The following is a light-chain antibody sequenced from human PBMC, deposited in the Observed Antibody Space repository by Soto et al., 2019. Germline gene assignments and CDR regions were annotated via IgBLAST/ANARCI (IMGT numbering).Light chain of an antibody. CDR2: GAS. Sequence: AIQLTQSPSSLSASVGDRVTITCRASQGINSFLAWYQQKPGKAPNLLIYGASTLQSGVPSRFSGSGSGTDFTLTISSLQPEDFGSYYCLQDYNYPRTFGQGTKVEI. V-gene: IGKV1-6*01. CDR3: LQDYNYPRT. J-gene: IGKJ1*01. CDR1: QGINSF.